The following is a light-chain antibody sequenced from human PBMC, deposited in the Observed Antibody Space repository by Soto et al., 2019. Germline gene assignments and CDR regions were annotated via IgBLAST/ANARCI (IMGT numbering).Light chain of an antibody. CDR2: LTS. V-gene: IGKV1-39*01. CDR1: RSIGNY. CDR3: QQSYSTPYS. Sequence: DIQMTQSPSSLSASVGDRVTITCRASRSIGNYLNWYQQKPESAPKLLIYLTSSLQSWVQSRFSGSGSGTDFTLTLSSLQPEDFATYYCQQSYSTPYSFGKGTKLEIK. J-gene: IGKJ2*01.